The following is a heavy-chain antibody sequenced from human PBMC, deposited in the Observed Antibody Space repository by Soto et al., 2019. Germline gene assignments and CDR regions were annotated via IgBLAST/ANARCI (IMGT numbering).Heavy chain of an antibody. D-gene: IGHD3-22*01. CDR1: GGSISSGDYY. CDR2: IYYSGST. CDR3: ARDGHYYDSSGIDAFDI. Sequence: PSETLSLTCTVSGGSISSGDYYWSWIRQPPGKGLEWIGYIYYSGSTYYNPSLKSRVTISVDTSKNQLSLKLSSVTAADTAVYYCARDGHYYDSSGIDAFDIWGQGTMVTVSS. J-gene: IGHJ3*02. V-gene: IGHV4-30-4*01.